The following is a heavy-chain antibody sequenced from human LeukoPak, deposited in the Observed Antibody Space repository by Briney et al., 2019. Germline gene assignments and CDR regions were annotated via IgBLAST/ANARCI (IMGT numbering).Heavy chain of an antibody. CDR2: IYYSGST. D-gene: IGHD3-22*01. Sequence: PSETLSLTCTVSGGSISSYYWSWIRQPPGKGLEWIGSIYYSGSTYYNPSLKSRVTISVDTSKNQFSLMLSSVTAADTAVYYCARIDYYDSSGYYYDYWGQGTLVTVSS. CDR1: GGSISSYY. J-gene: IGHJ4*02. V-gene: IGHV4-39*07. CDR3: ARIDYYDSSGYYYDY.